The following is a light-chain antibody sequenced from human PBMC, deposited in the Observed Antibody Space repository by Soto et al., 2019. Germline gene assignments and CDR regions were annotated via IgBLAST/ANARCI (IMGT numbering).Light chain of an antibody. V-gene: IGKV3-20*01. J-gene: IGKJ5*01. Sequence: EIVLTQSPGTLSLSAGERATLSCRASQSVSSSSLAWYQQKPGQAPRLLIYGASSRASGIPDRFSGSGSGTDFTLTISRLEPADFAVYYCQQYGGSPPITFGQGTRLEIK. CDR1: QSVSSSS. CDR3: QQYGGSPPIT. CDR2: GAS.